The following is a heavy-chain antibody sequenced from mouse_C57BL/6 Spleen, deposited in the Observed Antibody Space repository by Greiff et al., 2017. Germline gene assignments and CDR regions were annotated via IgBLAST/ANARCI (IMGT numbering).Heavy chain of an antibody. CDR1: GFTFSDYY. D-gene: IGHD1-1*02. Sequence: EVKLVESEGGLVQPGSSMKLSCTASGFTFSDYYMAWVRQVPEKGLEWVAKINYDGSSTYYMDSLKSRFIISRDNAKNILYLQMSSLKSEDTATYYCARELGSYYFDYWGQGTTLTVSS. CDR3: ARELGSYYFDY. J-gene: IGHJ2*01. V-gene: IGHV5-16*01. CDR2: INYDGSST.